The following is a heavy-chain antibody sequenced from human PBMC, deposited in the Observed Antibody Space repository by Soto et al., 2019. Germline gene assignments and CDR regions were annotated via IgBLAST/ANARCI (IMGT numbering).Heavy chain of an antibody. CDR3: ARDPGITVAGTGPGHPYYFDY. D-gene: IGHD6-19*01. Sequence: ASVKVSCKASGYTFTSYYMHWVRQAPGQGLEWMGIINPSGGSTSYAQKFQGRVTMTRDTSTSTVYMELSSLGSEDTAVYYCARDPGITVAGTGPGHPYYFDYWGQGTLVTVLL. CDR2: INPSGGST. V-gene: IGHV1-46*03. J-gene: IGHJ4*02. CDR1: GYTFTSYY.